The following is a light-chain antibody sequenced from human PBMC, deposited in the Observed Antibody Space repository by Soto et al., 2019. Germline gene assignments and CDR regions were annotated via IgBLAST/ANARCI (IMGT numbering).Light chain of an antibody. V-gene: IGLV2-14*01. CDR2: DVS. CDR1: SSDVGGYNY. Sequence: QSALTQPASVSGSPGQSITISCTGTSSDVGGYNYVSWYQQHPGKAPKLMIYDVSNRPSGVPDRFSGSKSGTSASLAISGLQAEDEAYYYCQSYDSSLSGTVFGGGSKVPVL. J-gene: IGLJ2*01. CDR3: QSYDSSLSGTV.